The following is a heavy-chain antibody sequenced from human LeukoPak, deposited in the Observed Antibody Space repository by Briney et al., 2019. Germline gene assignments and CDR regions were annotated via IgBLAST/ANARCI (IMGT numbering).Heavy chain of an antibody. J-gene: IGHJ6*03. CDR2: INHSGST. Sequence: PSETLSLTCAVYGGSFSGYYWSWIRQPPGKGLEWIGEINHSGSTNYNPSLKSRVTISVDTSKNQFSLKLSSVTAADTAVYYCARRLYGYYYYYMDVWGKGTTVTISS. CDR3: ARRLYGYYYYYMDV. V-gene: IGHV4-34*01. CDR1: GGSFSGYY. D-gene: IGHD2-8*01.